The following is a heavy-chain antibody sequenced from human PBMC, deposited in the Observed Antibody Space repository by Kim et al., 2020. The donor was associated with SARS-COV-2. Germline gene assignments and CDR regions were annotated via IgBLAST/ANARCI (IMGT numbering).Heavy chain of an antibody. J-gene: IGHJ3*01. CDR1: GFIFSNYD. CDR2: IKKGGNTP. CDR3: ARDRRTVLTAKDHTFDV. D-gene: IGHD2-21*02. Sequence: GGSLRLSCAASGFIFSNYDMNWVRQAPGKGLEWISYIKKGGNTPYYSDSVRGRFTISRDNAVNSLFLQLNSLRPEDTGVYYCARDRRTVLTAKDHTFDVWGQGTMVIVS. V-gene: IGHV3-48*03.